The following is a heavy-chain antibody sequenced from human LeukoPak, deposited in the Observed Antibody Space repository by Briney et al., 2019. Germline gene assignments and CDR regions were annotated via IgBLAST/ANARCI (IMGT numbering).Heavy chain of an antibody. Sequence: PSETLSLTCTVSRGSISTFSWNWIRRPPGKLLEWIGYISDTGSTKYNPSLKSRVTMSVDTSKNQFSLKLRSVTAADTAVYYCARQPDSGSYLYAFDIWGQGTMVTVSS. J-gene: IGHJ3*02. V-gene: IGHV4-59*01. D-gene: IGHD1-26*01. CDR3: ARQPDSGSYLYAFDI. CDR1: RGSISTFS. CDR2: ISDTGST.